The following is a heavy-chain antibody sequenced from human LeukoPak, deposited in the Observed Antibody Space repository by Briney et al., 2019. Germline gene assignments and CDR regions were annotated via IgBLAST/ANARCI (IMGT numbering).Heavy chain of an antibody. CDR1: GFTFSSYS. CDR2: ISSSSTYI. D-gene: IGHD6-13*01. J-gene: IGHJ5*02. CDR3: ARGDDRGYGSWYFIWFDP. V-gene: IGHV3-21*01. Sequence: PGGSLRLSCAASGFTFSSYSMNWVRQAPGKGLDWVSSISSSSTYIYYADSLKGRFTISRDNAKNSLYLQMNSLRAEDTAVYYCARGDDRGYGSWYFIWFDPWGQGTLVTVSS.